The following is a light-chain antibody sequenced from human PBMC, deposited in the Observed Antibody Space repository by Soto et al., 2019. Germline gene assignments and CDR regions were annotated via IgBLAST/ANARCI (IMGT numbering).Light chain of an antibody. Sequence: EIVLTQFPGTLSLSPGERVTLSCRASQSVSNSFLAWYQQKPGQAPRLLIYNAISRAGGIPDRFRGSVSGTDFTLTISRLEPEDFAVYYCQQYGSSPFTFGPGTKVEIK. V-gene: IGKV3-20*01. CDR3: QQYGSSPFT. CDR1: QSVSNSF. J-gene: IGKJ3*01. CDR2: NAI.